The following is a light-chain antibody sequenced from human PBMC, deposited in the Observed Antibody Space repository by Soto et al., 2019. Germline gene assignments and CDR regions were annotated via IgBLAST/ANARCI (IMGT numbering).Light chain of an antibody. V-gene: IGKV3-20*01. CDR1: QTGNNNY. J-gene: IGKJ1*01. CDR2: GVY. CDR3: QQYGSSGT. Sequence: IVLTQSPGTLSLSPGGRATLSCRASQTGNNNYLAWYQHKAGHAPRLLIYGVYTRASGIPDRFSGSGSGADFTLTISRLEPEDFAVYYCQQYGSSGTFGQGTKV.